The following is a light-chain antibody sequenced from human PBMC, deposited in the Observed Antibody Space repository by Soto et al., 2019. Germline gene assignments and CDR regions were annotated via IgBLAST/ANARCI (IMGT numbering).Light chain of an antibody. J-gene: IGKJ5*01. CDR3: QQYNYWPIT. Sequence: EIVLTQSPATLSVSPCERATLSCRASQSVSGDLAWYHHKPGQAPRLLIYDASTRALDTPARFAGSGSGTEFTLTISSLQSEDFAVYFCQQYNYWPITFGQGTRLEIK. CDR1: QSVSGD. V-gene: IGKV3-15*01. CDR2: DAS.